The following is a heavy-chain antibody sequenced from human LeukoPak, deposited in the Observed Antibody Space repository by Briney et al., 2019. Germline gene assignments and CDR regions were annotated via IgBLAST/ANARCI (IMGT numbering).Heavy chain of an antibody. CDR1: GFIFSNAW. CDR2: IKSKADGETT. V-gene: IGHV3-15*01. Sequence: PGGYLTLYCTASGFIFSNAWMSWLRQAPGKGREWVGRIKSKADGETTDYAAPVKGRFTISKDDSKNTLYLQMNRLKSEHTAMYYRTTEYYASGALTPIDYWGQGTLVTVS. D-gene: IGHD2/OR15-2a*01. J-gene: IGHJ4*02. CDR3: TTEYYASGALTPIDY.